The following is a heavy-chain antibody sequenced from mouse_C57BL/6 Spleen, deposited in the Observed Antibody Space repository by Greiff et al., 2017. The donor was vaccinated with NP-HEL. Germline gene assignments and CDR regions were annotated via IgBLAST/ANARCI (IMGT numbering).Heavy chain of an antibody. CDR2: INPYNGGT. Sequence: VQLKESGPVLVKPGASVKMSCKASGYTFTDYYMNWVKQSHGKSLEWIGVINPYNGGTSYNQKFKGKATLTVDKSSSTAYMELNSLTSEDSAVYYCARGNLDDYGDYWGQGTTLTVSS. CDR1: GYTFTDYY. CDR3: ARGNLDDYGDY. D-gene: IGHD2-4*01. V-gene: IGHV1-19*01. J-gene: IGHJ2*01.